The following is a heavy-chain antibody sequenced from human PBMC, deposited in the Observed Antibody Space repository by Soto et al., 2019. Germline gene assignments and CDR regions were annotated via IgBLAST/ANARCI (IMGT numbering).Heavy chain of an antibody. D-gene: IGHD2-2*01. CDR2: ISGSGGST. J-gene: IGHJ4*02. CDR1: GFTFSGYA. Sequence: EVQLLESGGGLVQPGGSLRLSCAASGFTFSGYAMSWVRQAPGKGLEWVSAISGSGGSTYYADSVKGRFTISRDNSKNTLYLQMNSLRAEDTAVYYCAKAGVVVVPAAMSFDYWGQGTLVTVSS. CDR3: AKAGVVVVPAAMSFDY. V-gene: IGHV3-23*01.